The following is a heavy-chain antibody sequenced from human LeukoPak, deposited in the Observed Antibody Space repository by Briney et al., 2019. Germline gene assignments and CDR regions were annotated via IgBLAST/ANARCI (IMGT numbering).Heavy chain of an antibody. CDR2: ISVYNGNT. CDR1: GYTFTSYE. V-gene: IGHV1-18*01. J-gene: IGHJ5*02. CDR3: ARNAVSCSSTSCYSFDP. D-gene: IGHD2-2*01. Sequence: GASVTVSFKASGYTFTSYEISWVRQAPGQGLEWMGWISVYNGNTNYAQNLQGRVTMTTDTSTSTAYMELRSLRSDDTAVYYCARNAVSCSSTSCYSFDPWGQGTLVTVSS.